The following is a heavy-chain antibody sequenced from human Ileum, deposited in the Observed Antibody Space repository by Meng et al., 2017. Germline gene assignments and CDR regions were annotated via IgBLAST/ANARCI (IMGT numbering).Heavy chain of an antibody. CDR1: GDAVIRGSYY. CDR2: INYSGTA. Sequence: QGQRQVTGPGLVRRSETPSHTCSVSGDAVIRGSYYWNWIRQSAGKGLEWIGYINYSGTAYYNASLESRVSMSIDTSKNQFSLKLTSVTAADTAVYYCTRDQTSNGWGSFDSWGQGTLVTVSS. D-gene: IGHD7-27*01. J-gene: IGHJ4*02. V-gene: IGHV4-61*01. CDR3: TRDQTSNGWGSFDS.